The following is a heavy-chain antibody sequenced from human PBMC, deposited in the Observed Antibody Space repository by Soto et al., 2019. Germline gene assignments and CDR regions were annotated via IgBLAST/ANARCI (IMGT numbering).Heavy chain of an antibody. CDR1: GGSISSGGYY. CDR3: ARTVVPAARYNWFDP. J-gene: IGHJ5*02. Sequence: TVSLTCTVSGGSISSGGYYWSWIRQHPGKGLEWIGYIYYSGSTYYNPSLKSRVTISVDTSKNQFSLKLSSVTAADTAVYYCARTVVPAARYNWFDPWGQGTLVTVSS. D-gene: IGHD2-2*01. V-gene: IGHV4-31*03. CDR2: IYYSGST.